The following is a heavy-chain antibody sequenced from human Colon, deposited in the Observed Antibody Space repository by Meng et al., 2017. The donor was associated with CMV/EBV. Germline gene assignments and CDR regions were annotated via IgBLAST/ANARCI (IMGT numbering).Heavy chain of an antibody. J-gene: IGHJ5*02. CDR2: IFHSGVT. Sequence: GPLRLSCSVSGNSISRGYYWGWIRQPPGKGPEWIGSIFHSGVTYYNPSLKSRVTISVDTSKNQFSLKLSSVSAADTAVYYCARITTVPYWFDPWGQGILVTVSS. CDR3: ARITTVPYWFDP. CDR1: GNSISRGYY. V-gene: IGHV4-38-2*02. D-gene: IGHD1-1*01.